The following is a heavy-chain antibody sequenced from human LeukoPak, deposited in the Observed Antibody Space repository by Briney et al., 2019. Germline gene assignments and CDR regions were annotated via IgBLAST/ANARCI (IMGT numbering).Heavy chain of an antibody. V-gene: IGHV1-18*01. CDR3: ARDLIWDNVVVPAAISSFSYVDF. J-gene: IGHJ4*02. CDR2: ISPYNGNT. D-gene: IGHD2-2*01. CDR1: GYTFTSYG. Sequence: ASVKVSCKASGYTFTSYGISWVRQAPGQGLEWMGRISPYNGNTNYAQKVQGRVTITTDTSTNTAYIELGSLRADETAVYYCARDLIWDNVVVPAAISSFSYVDFWGQGTLVTVSS.